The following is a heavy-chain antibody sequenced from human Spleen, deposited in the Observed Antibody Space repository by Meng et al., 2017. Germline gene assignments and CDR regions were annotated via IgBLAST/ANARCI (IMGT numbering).Heavy chain of an antibody. CDR3: ARVNEWFNFDGSDI. V-gene: IGHV4-4*07. D-gene: IGHD3-3*01. Sequence: SETLSLTCTVSGGSISNYYYTWIRQPAGKGLEWIGRVFTSGSTSYNSSLKSRVTLSVDTSGNQVSLHLSSVTAADTGVYYCARVNEWFNFDGSDIWGPGTMVTVSS. J-gene: IGHJ3*02. CDR1: GGSISNYY. CDR2: VFTSGST.